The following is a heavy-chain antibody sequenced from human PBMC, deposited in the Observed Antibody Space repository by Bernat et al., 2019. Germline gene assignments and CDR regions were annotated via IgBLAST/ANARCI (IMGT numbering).Heavy chain of an antibody. CDR2: ISGSGDST. CDR3: GKDQGYYDRSARRAFDI. V-gene: IGHV3-23*01. CDR1: GFTFSSYA. J-gene: IGHJ3*02. Sequence: EVQLLESGGDLVQPGGSLRLSCAASGFTFSSYAMTWVRQAPGKGLEWVSAISGSGDSTYYADSVKGRFTISRDNSKNTLYLQMNSLRAEDTAVYYCGKDQGYYDRSARRAFDIWGQGTMVTVSS. D-gene: IGHD3-22*01.